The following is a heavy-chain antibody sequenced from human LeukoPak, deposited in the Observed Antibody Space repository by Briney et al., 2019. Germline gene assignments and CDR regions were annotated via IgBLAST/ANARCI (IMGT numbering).Heavy chain of an antibody. V-gene: IGHV3-48*03. Sequence: GGSLRLSCAASGFTFSSYEMNWVRQAPGKGLEWVSYISSSGSTIYYADSVKGRFTISRDNAKNSLYLQMNSLRAEDTAVYYCARTSITMVRGARNYYYYYGMDVWGKGTTVTVSS. CDR2: ISSSGSTI. CDR1: GFTFSSYE. D-gene: IGHD3-10*01. CDR3: ARTSITMVRGARNYYYYYGMDV. J-gene: IGHJ6*04.